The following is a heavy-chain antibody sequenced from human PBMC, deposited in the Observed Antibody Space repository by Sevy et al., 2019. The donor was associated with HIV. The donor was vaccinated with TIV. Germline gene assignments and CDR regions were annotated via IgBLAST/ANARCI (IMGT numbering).Heavy chain of an antibody. Sequence: GGSLRLSCAASGFTFSNYPMHWVRQAPGKGLEWVAVISYDGSTTYYADSLKGRFTISRDTSKSTLYLQVNSLRAEDAAVYYCARAALTSGYLYYLDYRGQGTLVTVSS. CDR3: ARAALTSGYLYYLDY. J-gene: IGHJ4*02. CDR1: GFTFSNYP. V-gene: IGHV3-30*04. D-gene: IGHD3-22*01. CDR2: ISYDGSTT.